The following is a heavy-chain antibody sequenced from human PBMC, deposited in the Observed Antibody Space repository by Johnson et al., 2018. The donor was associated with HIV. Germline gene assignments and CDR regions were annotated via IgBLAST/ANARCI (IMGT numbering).Heavy chain of an antibody. CDR2: IRYDGSNK. D-gene: IGHD1-26*01. J-gene: IGHJ3*02. CDR3: AKDTGSGSYYDAFDI. CDR1: GFTFSSYG. Sequence: QVQLVESGGGAVQPGKSLRLSCAASGFTFSSYGMHWVRQAPGKGLEWVAFIRYDGSNKYYADSVKGRFTISRDNSKNTLYLQMNSLRAEDPAVYYCAKDTGSGSYYDAFDIWGQGTMVTVSS. V-gene: IGHV3-30*02.